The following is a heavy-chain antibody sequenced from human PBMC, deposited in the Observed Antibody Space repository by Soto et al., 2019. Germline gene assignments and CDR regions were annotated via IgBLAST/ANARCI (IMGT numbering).Heavy chain of an antibody. D-gene: IGHD2-21*02. V-gene: IGHV3-23*01. CDR1: GFTFSSYA. CDR2: ISGSGGST. Sequence: EVQLLESGGGLVQPGGSLRLSCAASGFTFSSYAMSWVRQAPGKGLEWVSAISGSGGSTYYADSVKGRFTISRDNSKNTLYLQMNRLRAEDTAVYYCAKDQPPQTDCGGDCYPLYFDYWGQGTLVTVSS. J-gene: IGHJ4*02. CDR3: AKDQPPQTDCGGDCYPLYFDY.